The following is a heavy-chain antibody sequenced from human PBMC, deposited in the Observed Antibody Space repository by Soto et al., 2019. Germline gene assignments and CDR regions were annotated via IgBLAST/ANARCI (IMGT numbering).Heavy chain of an antibody. D-gene: IGHD2-2*01. CDR2: IYYSGST. CDR3: ARVRSTSVYYFDY. CDR1: GGSISSYY. Sequence: SETLSLTCTVSGGSISSYYWSWIRKPPGKGLEWIGYIYYSGSTNYNPSLKSRVTISVDTSKNQFSLKLSSVTAADTAVYYCARVRSTSVYYFDYWGQGTLVTVSS. V-gene: IGHV4-59*01. J-gene: IGHJ4*02.